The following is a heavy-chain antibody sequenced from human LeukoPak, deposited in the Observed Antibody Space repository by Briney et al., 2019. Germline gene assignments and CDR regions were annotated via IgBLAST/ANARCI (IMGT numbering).Heavy chain of an antibody. CDR2: ISSSSSYI. CDR1: GFTFSSYS. D-gene: IGHD3-22*01. V-gene: IGHV3-21*01. Sequence: GGSLRLSCAASGFTFSSYSMNWVRQAPGKGLEWVSSISSSSSYIYYADSVKGRFTISRDNAKNSLYLQMNSLRAEDTAVYYCARDQAPNYYDSSGYYQDYYYGMDVWGQGTTVTVSS. J-gene: IGHJ6*02. CDR3: ARDQAPNYYDSSGYYQDYYYGMDV.